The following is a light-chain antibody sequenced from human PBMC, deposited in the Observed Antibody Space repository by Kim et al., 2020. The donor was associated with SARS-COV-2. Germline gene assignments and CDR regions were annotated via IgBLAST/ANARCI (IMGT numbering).Light chain of an antibody. CDR3: QEYYSNVRGT. Sequence: DIVMTQSPDSLAVSLGERATINCKSSQSLLYSSNNRNCLAWYQQKPGQPPKLLIYWASTRQSGVPDRFGGSGSGTDFTLTINSLQAEDVAVYYCQEYYSNVRGTFGQGTKLEI. J-gene: IGKJ2*01. CDR2: WAS. CDR1: QSLLYSSNNRNC. V-gene: IGKV4-1*01.